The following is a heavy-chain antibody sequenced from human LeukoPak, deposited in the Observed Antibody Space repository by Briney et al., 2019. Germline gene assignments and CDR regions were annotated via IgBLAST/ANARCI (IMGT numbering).Heavy chain of an antibody. D-gene: IGHD6-6*01. Sequence: SETLSLTCTVSGGSLNSHYWSWIRQPPGKGLEGIGYIYYRGSTNYNPSLKSRVTISVDTSKNQFSLKLSSVTPADTAVYYCARSAAGRRTYSYYFDYWGQGTLVTVSS. J-gene: IGHJ4*02. CDR3: ARSAAGRRTYSYYFDY. CDR2: IYYRGST. V-gene: IGHV4-59*11. CDR1: GGSLNSHY.